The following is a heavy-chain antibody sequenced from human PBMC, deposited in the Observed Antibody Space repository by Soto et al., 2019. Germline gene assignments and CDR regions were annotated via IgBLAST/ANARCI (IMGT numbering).Heavy chain of an antibody. Sequence: GASVKVSCKASGGTFSSYAISWVRQAPGQGLEWMGGIIPIFGTANYAQKFQGRVTITADESTSTAYMELSSLRSEDTAVYYCAREARVYYGMDVWGQXTTVTVSS. CDR1: GGTFSSYA. D-gene: IGHD2-8*01. V-gene: IGHV1-69*13. CDR2: IIPIFGTA. CDR3: AREARVYYGMDV. J-gene: IGHJ6*02.